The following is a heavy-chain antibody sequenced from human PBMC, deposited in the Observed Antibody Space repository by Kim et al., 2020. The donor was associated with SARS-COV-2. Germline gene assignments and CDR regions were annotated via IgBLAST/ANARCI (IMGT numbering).Heavy chain of an antibody. D-gene: IGHD6-19*01. V-gene: IGHV4-59*09. CDR3: ARGLIAVACDY. J-gene: IGHJ4*02. CDR2: T. Sequence: THYNPSLKSRVTISVDTSKNQFSLKLSSVTAADTAVYYCARGLIAVACDYWGQGTLVTVSS.